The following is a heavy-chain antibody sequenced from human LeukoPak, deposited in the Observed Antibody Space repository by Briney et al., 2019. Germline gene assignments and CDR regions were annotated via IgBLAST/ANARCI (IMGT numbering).Heavy chain of an antibody. V-gene: IGHV4-34*01. J-gene: IGHJ6*03. CDR2: INHSGST. D-gene: IGHD3-10*01. CDR1: VGSFSGYY. Sequence: SETLSLTCAVYVGSFSGYYWSWIRQPPGKGLEWIGEINHSGSTNYNSSLKSRVTISVHTSKNQFSLKLSSVPAADTAVYYCARGYYGSGSHCCHMDVWGKGTTITVS. CDR3: ARGYYGSGSHCCHMDV.